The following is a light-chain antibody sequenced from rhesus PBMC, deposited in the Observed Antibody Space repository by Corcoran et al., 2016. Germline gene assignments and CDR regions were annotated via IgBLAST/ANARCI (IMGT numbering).Light chain of an antibody. V-gene: IGKV2-104*02. CDR1: QSLLDSEDGNTY. CDR3: MQAPEFPLT. J-gene: IGKJ4*01. CDR2: EVS. Sequence: DIVMTQTPLSLPVIPGEPASISCRSSQSLLDSEDGNTYLDWYLQKPGQSPQLLIYEVSNRASGVPDRVSGRGSNTDFALKISRVEAEDVGVYYSMQAPEFPLTFGGGTKVEIK.